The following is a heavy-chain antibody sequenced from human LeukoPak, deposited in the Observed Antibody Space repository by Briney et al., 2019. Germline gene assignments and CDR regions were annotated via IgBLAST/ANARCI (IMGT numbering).Heavy chain of an antibody. Sequence: SETLSLTCTFSGGAISTSYWSWIRQPPGKGLEWIGYISYSGNTDYNPSLKSRVTISIDTSKNQFSLNLSSVTAADTAVYYCARGTVQMGMGERYFDNWGQGTLVTVSP. D-gene: IGHD1-1*01. CDR2: ISYSGNT. CDR1: GGAISTSY. CDR3: ARGTVQMGMGERYFDN. V-gene: IGHV4-59*01. J-gene: IGHJ4*02.